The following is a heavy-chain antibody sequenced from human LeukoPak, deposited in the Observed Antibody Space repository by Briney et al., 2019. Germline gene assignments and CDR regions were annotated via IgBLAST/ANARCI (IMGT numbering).Heavy chain of an antibody. CDR2: IYSGGDT. D-gene: IGHD1-26*01. CDR1: GFTVSNNY. Sequence: GGSLRLSCAASGFTVSNNYMSWVRQAPGKGLEWVSVIYSGGDTYYAESVKGRFTISRDNSKNTLYLQMNSLRAEDTAVYYCAKGVGGSTNYYYMDVWGKGTTVTVSS. J-gene: IGHJ6*03. V-gene: IGHV3-53*05. CDR3: AKGVGGSTNYYYMDV.